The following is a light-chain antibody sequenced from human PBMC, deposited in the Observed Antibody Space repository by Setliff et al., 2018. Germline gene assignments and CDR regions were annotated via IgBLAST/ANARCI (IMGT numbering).Light chain of an antibody. CDR3: SSYTTSSLRV. CDR2: NVS. CDR1: SSDIGAYTY. Sequence: QSALTQPASMSGSPGQSITISCTGTSSDIGAYTYVSWYQQRPGKAPKLLISNVSNRPSGVSHRFSSSKSGNTASLTISWLQAEDEADYYCSSYTTSSLRVFGGGTKVTVL. V-gene: IGLV2-14*03. J-gene: IGLJ2*01.